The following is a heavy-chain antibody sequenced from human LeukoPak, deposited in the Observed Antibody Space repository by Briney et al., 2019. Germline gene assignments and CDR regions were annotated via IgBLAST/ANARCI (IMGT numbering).Heavy chain of an antibody. Sequence: GGSLRLSCAAWGFTFSSYEMNWLRQAPGKGLEGVSYISSSGSTIYYADSVKGRFTISRDNAKNSLYLQMNSLRAEDTAVYYCARDILVGGATLDSPWGQGTLVTVSS. CDR3: ARDILVGGATLDSP. CDR2: ISSSGSTI. D-gene: IGHD1-26*01. J-gene: IGHJ5*02. CDR1: GFTFSSYE. V-gene: IGHV3-48*03.